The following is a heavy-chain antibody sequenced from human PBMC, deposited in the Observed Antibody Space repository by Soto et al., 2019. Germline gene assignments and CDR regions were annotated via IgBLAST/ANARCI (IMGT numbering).Heavy chain of an antibody. Sequence: SVKVSCKTSGGTFSSYAINWVRQASGQGLEWMGGIIPMSGTARSAQKFQGRVTIIADKSTRAVYMELSSLRSEDTAVYYCARDGGIAGFYYFDYWGQGTQVTVSS. V-gene: IGHV1-69*06. J-gene: IGHJ4*02. CDR2: IIPMSGTA. D-gene: IGHD6-13*01. CDR1: GGTFSSYA. CDR3: ARDGGIAGFYYFDY.